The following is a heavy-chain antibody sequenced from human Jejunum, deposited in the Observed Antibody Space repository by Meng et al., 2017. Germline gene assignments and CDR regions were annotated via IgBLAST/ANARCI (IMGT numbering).Heavy chain of an antibody. CDR3: ARAPDYGDFKYYFDY. V-gene: IGHV3-30*01. Sequence: GGSLRLSCVASGFTFSNYAMHWVRQAPGKGLEWVAVISYDGSNLYYGDSVKGRFTISRDNSRNTLNQQMNSLRPEDTAVFYCARAPDYGDFKYYFDYWGQGILVTVSS. CDR1: GFTFSNYA. D-gene: IGHD4-17*01. J-gene: IGHJ4*02. CDR2: ISYDGSNL.